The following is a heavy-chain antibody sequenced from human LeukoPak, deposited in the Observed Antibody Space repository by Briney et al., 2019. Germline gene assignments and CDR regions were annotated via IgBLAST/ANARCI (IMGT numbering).Heavy chain of an antibody. CDR1: GYSFTSYW. J-gene: IGHJ4*02. V-gene: IGHV5-51*01. CDR2: IYPGDSDA. D-gene: IGHD4-17*01. CDR3: ARAGSSGDRSFDY. Sequence: GESLKISCKGSGYSFTSYWIGWVRQMPGKGLKWMGIIYPGDSDARYSPSFQGQVTISADKSISTAYLQWSSLKASDTAMYYCARAGSSGDRSFDYWGQGILVTVSS.